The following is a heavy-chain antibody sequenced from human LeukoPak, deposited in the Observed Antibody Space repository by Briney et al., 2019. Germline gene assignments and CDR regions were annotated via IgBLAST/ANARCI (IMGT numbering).Heavy chain of an antibody. V-gene: IGHV1-2*02. J-gene: IGHJ5*02. Sequence: ASVKVSCKASGYTFSGYYMHWVRQAPGQGLEWMGWINPKSGGTNCAQKFQGRVTMTRDTSISTVYTELSRLRSDDTAVYNCARGPGLTAILNWFDPWGQGTLVTVSS. CDR2: INPKSGGT. D-gene: IGHD1-14*01. CDR1: GYTFSGYY. CDR3: ARGPGLTAILNWFDP.